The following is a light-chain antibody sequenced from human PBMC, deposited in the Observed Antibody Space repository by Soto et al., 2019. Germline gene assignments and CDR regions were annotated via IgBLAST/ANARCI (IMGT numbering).Light chain of an antibody. CDR1: SSDVGTYKF. CDR3: CAYAGTSFWV. J-gene: IGLJ3*02. V-gene: IGLV2-23*01. CDR2: EGT. Sequence: QSVLTQPASVSGSPGQSITISCTGTSSDVGTYKFVSWYQQHPGKVPTLMIHEGTKLPSGVSNRFSGSRSGNTATLTISGLQPEDEANYYCCAYAGTSFWVFGGGTKVTVL.